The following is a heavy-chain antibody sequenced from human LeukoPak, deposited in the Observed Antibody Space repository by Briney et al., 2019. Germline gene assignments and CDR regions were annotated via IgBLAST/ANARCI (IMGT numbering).Heavy chain of an antibody. CDR3: ASDSYPRREAYNSDS. D-gene: IGHD5-24*01. Sequence: SETLSLTCTVSGGSISSTSYYWAWIRQPPGKGLEWIGSVSYSGDPHYNRSLQGRVAILLDTPKNQFSLRLTSVTAADTAVYFCASDSYPRREAYNSDSWGQGTLVTVSS. V-gene: IGHV4-39*07. J-gene: IGHJ4*02. CDR1: GGSISSTSYY. CDR2: VSYSGDP.